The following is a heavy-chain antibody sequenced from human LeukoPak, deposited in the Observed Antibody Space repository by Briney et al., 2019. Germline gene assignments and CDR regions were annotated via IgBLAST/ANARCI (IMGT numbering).Heavy chain of an antibody. CDR3: ARVGFYDSGGYYSPQKAFDY. V-gene: IGHV1-8*01. CDR1: GYTFTSYD. J-gene: IGHJ4*02. D-gene: IGHD3-22*01. Sequence: ASVKVSCKASGYTFTSYDINWVRQATGQGLEWMGWMNPNCGNTGYAQKFQGRVTMTRNTSISTAYMELSSLRSEDTAVYYCARVGFYDSGGYYSPQKAFDYWGQGTLVTVSS. CDR2: MNPNCGNT.